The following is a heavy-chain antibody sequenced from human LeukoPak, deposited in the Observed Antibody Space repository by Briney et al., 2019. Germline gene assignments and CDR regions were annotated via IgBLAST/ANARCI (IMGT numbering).Heavy chain of an antibody. Sequence: GGSLRLSCAASGFSLSGYWMHWVRPVPGKGLQWVARISSDGSVTNYADSAKGRFSLSRGNAKNTLYLRMTGLTTDDTAVYYCAGTTTTCCNYWGQGTLVTVSS. V-gene: IGHV3-74*01. J-gene: IGHJ4*02. D-gene: IGHD1-1*01. CDR2: ISSDGSVT. CDR1: GFSLSGYW. CDR3: AGTTTTCCNY.